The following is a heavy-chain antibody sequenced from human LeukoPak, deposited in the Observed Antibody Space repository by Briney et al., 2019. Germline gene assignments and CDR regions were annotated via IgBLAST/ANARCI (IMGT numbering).Heavy chain of an antibody. CDR1: GFTFSSYW. CDR2: IKQDGSEK. J-gene: IGHJ4*02. CDR3: ASHYSNPHIGPIYYFDY. D-gene: IGHD4-11*01. V-gene: IGHV3-7*01. Sequence: PGGSLRLSCAASGFTFSSYWMSWVRQAPGKGLEWVANIKQDGSEKYYVDSVKGRFTISRDNAKNSLYLQKNSLRAEDTAVYYCASHYSNPHIGPIYYFDYWGQGTLVTVSS.